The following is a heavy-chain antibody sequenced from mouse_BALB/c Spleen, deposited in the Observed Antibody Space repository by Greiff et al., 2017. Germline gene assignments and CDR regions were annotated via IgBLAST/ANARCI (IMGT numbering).Heavy chain of an antibody. CDR3: ARQGGNYFYYAMDY. D-gene: IGHD2-1*01. Sequence: DVKLVESGGGLVQPGGSLKLSCAASGFTFSSYTMSWVRQTPEKRLEWVAYISNGGGSTYYPDTVKGRFTISRDNAKNTLYLQMSSLKSEDTAMYYCARQGGNYFYYAMDYWGQGTSVTVSS. J-gene: IGHJ4*01. CDR2: ISNGGGST. CDR1: GFTFSSYT. V-gene: IGHV5-12-2*01.